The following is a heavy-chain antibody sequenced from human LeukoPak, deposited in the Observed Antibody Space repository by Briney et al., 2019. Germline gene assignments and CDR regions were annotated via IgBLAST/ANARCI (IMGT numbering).Heavy chain of an antibody. D-gene: IGHD4-11*01. Sequence: SVKVSCKASGGTFSSYAISWVRQAPGQGLEWMGGIIPIFGTANYAQKFQGRVTITADESTSTAYMELSSLRSEDTAVNYCAALRLHDAFDIWGQGTMVTVSS. CDR1: GGTFSSYA. V-gene: IGHV1-69*13. CDR3: AALRLHDAFDI. CDR2: IIPIFGTA. J-gene: IGHJ3*02.